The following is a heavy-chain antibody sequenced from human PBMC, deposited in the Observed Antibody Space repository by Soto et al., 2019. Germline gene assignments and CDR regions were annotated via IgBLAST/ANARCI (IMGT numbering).Heavy chain of an antibody. D-gene: IGHD2-15*01. CDR1: GFRFSSYG. J-gene: IGHJ4*02. V-gene: IGHV3-33*01. Sequence: GGSLRLSCVASGFRFSSYGMHWVRQAPGKGLEWVAVLGHDGNYKKYADSVQGRFTMSRDNSNNILYLQMNSLRAEDTAIYYCARDLSKDRYFDYWGQGTLVTVSS. CDR3: ARDLSKDRYFDY. CDR2: LGHDGNYK.